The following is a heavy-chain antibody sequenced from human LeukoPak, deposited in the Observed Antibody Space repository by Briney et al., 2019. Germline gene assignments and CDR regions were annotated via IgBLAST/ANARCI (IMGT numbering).Heavy chain of an antibody. CDR1: GFTFSSYW. CDR3: ARDKYGGNSNAFDI. J-gene: IGHJ3*02. CDR2: IGTDGSRT. Sequence: GGSLRLSCAASGFTFSSYWMHWVRQVPGKGRVWVARIGTDGSRTTYADYVQGRFTISRDNATNTLYLQMNSLRAEDTAVYYCARDKYGGNSNAFDIWGQGTLVTVSS. V-gene: IGHV3-74*01. D-gene: IGHD4-23*01.